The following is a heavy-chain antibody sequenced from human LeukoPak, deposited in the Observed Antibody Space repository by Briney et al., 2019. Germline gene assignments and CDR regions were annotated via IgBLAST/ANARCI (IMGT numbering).Heavy chain of an antibody. J-gene: IGHJ4*02. CDR2: IYTSGST. Sequence: SETLSLTCTVSGGSISSGSYYWSWIRQPAGKGLEWIGRIYTSGSTNYSPSLKSRVTISVDTSKNQFSLKLSSVTAADTAVYYCARGADFWSGYSDLYYFDYWGQGTLVTVSS. CDR3: ARGADFWSGYSDLYYFDY. D-gene: IGHD3-3*01. CDR1: GGSISSGSYY. V-gene: IGHV4-61*02.